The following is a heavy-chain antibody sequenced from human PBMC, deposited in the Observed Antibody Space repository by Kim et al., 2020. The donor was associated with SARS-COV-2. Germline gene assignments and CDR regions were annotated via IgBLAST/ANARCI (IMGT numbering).Heavy chain of an antibody. V-gene: IGHV3-33*01. CDR1: GFTFSSYG. CDR2: IWYDGSNK. Sequence: GGSLRLSCAASGFTFSSYGMHWVRQAPGKGLEWVAVIWYDGSNKYYADSVKGRFTISRDNSKNTLYLQMNSLRAEDTAVYYCARDMYDYVWGSYRYYRLPDYWGQGTLVTVSS. J-gene: IGHJ4*02. CDR3: ARDMYDYVWGSYRYYRLPDY. D-gene: IGHD3-16*02.